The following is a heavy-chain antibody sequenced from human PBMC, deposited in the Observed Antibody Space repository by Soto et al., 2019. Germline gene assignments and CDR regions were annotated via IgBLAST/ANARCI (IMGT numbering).Heavy chain of an antibody. V-gene: IGHV3-74*01. J-gene: IGHJ6*03. D-gene: IGHD4-4*01. CDR3: ARGDYSNYYYYYYMDV. Sequence: GGSLRLSCAASGFTFSSYWMHWVRQAPGKGLVWVSRINSDGSSTSYADSVKGRFTISRDNAKNTLYLQMNSLRAEDTAVYYCARGDYSNYYYYYYMDVWGKGTTVTVSS. CDR1: GFTFSSYW. CDR2: INSDGSST.